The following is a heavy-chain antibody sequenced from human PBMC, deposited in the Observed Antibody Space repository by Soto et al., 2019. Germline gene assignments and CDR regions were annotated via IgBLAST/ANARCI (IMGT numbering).Heavy chain of an antibody. CDR2: INPSGGST. Sequence: QVQLVQSGAEVKKPGASVKVSCKASGYTFTSYYMHWVRQAPGQGLEWMGIINPSGGSTSYAQKFLARCTMTRDKHTSKVYLELSRLRSEDTAVYYCARDSKRRDYRDYLFDYWGQGTLVTVSS. D-gene: IGHD4-17*01. V-gene: IGHV1-46*03. CDR3: ARDSKRRDYRDYLFDY. J-gene: IGHJ4*02. CDR1: GYTFTSYY.